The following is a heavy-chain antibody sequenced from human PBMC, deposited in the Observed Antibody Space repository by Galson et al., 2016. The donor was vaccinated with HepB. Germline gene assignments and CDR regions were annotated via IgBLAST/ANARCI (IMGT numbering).Heavy chain of an antibody. CDR3: AKFDFHGGVCLDY. J-gene: IGHJ4*02. CDR2: INHTGTT. V-gene: IGHV4-34*01. CDR1: VGSFSEYY. D-gene: IGHD2-8*02. Sequence: SETLSLTCAAYVGSFSEYYWNWIRQSPGKGLEWIGEINHTGTTKYSPSLKSRVTISVDTSKKELSLKLTSVTAADTAVYYCAKFDFHGGVCLDYWGQGALVTVSA.